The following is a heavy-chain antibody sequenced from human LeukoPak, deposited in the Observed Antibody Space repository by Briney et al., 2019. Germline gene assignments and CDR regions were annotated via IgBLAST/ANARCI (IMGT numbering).Heavy chain of an antibody. V-gene: IGHV3-7*01. J-gene: IGHJ6*04. CDR2: IKQDGSEK. D-gene: IGHD3-10*02. CDR1: GFTFSNYN. CDR3: AELGITMIGGV. Sequence: GGSLRLSCAASGFTFSNYNMNWVRQAPGKGLEWVANIKQDGSEKYYVDSVKGRFTISRDNAKNSLYLQMNSLRAEDTAVYYCAELGITMIGGVWGKGTTVTISS.